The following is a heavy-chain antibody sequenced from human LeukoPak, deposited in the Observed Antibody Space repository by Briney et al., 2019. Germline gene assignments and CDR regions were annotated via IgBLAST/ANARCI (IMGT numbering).Heavy chain of an antibody. Sequence: GGSLRLSCAASGFTFDDYAMPWVRQAPGKGLEWVSGISWNSGSIGYADSVKGRFTISRDNAKNSLYLQMNSLRAEDTALYYCAKDIGGGSYGPFDYWGQGTLVTVSS. J-gene: IGHJ4*02. V-gene: IGHV3-9*01. CDR2: ISWNSGSI. D-gene: IGHD1-26*01. CDR3: AKDIGGGSYGPFDY. CDR1: GFTFDDYA.